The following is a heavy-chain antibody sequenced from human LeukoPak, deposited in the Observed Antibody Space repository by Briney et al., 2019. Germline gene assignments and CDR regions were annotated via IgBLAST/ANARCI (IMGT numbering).Heavy chain of an antibody. CDR3: ARHWEGGADPFDY. D-gene: IGHD1-26*01. J-gene: IGHJ4*02. V-gene: IGHV4-34*01. CDR1: GGSFSGYY. CDR2: INHSGST. Sequence: SETLSLTCAVYGGSFSGYYWSWIRQPPGKGLEWIGEINHSGSTNYNPSLKSRVTISVDTSKNQFSLKLSSVTAADTAVYYCARHWEGGADPFDYWGQGTLVTVSS.